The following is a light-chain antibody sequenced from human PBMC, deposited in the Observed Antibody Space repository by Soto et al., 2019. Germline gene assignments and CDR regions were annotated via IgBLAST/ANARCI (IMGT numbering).Light chain of an antibody. Sequence: SYELTQPPWVSVAPGQTASITCGRNDIGSQRVNWYQQKSGQAPVLVVYDDDDRPTGIPERFSGSNSGNTATLTISRVEAGDEADYFCHVWDGTNSNVFGSGTKLTVL. CDR2: DDD. CDR1: DIGSQR. CDR3: HVWDGTNSNV. V-gene: IGLV3-21*02. J-gene: IGLJ1*01.